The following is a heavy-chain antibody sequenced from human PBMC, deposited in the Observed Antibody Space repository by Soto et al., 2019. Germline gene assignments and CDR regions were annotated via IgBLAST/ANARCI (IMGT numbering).Heavy chain of an antibody. V-gene: IGHV1-2*02. CDR2: INTKFGDT. Sequence: QVQLVQSGAEVKAPGDSVRVSCEGSGYTFTAYYIHWVRQAPGQGLEWMGWINTKFGDTTYAQDFQWRVSMTRDMSVSTVYMELSRLTSDDPAIYYCARDMDYYYGSGSGNGQGLWGQGTTVTVFS. CDR3: ARDMDYYYGSGSGNGQGL. CDR1: GYTFTAYY. J-gene: IGHJ6*02. D-gene: IGHD3-10*01.